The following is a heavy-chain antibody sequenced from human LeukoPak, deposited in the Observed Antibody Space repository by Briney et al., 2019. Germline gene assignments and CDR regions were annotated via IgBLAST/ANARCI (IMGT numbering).Heavy chain of an antibody. CDR3: ARDSGSYRFAY. D-gene: IGHD1-26*01. CDR2: IYYSGST. Sequence: SETLSLTCTVSGGSISSGGYYWSWIRQPPGKGLEWIGYIYYSGSTNYNPSLKCRVTISVDTSKNQFSLKLSSVTAADTAVYYCARDSGSYRFAYWGQGTLVTVSS. V-gene: IGHV4-61*08. J-gene: IGHJ4*02. CDR1: GGSISSGGYY.